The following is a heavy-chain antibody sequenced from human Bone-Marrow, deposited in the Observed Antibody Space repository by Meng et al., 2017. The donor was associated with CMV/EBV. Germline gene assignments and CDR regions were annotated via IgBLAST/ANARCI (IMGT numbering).Heavy chain of an antibody. CDR3: ARDLPYMVRGGHYYGMDV. V-gene: IGHV4-59*01. J-gene: IGHJ6*01. Sequence: SETLSLTCTVSGGSISSYYWSWIRQPPGKGLEWIGYIYYSGSTNYNPSLKSRVTTSVDTSKNQFSLKLSSVTAADTAVYYCARDLPYMVRGGHYYGMDVWGQGTTVTGSS. CDR2: IYYSGST. CDR1: GGSISSYY. D-gene: IGHD3-10*01.